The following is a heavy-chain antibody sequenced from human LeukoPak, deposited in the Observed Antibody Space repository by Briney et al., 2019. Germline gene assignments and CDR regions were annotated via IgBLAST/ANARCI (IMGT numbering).Heavy chain of an antibody. Sequence: GGSLRLSCAASGLVFGKYVMAWVRQAPGKGLECVSIISDDGSFTYYLDSVKGRSTIFRDNSKNTLYLHMNSLKAEDTAVYYCAKGRCSGPGCDSFDYWGQGTLVTVSS. CDR3: AKGRCSGPGCDSFDY. D-gene: IGHD5-12*01. J-gene: IGHJ4*02. CDR1: GLVFGKYV. CDR2: ISDDGSFT. V-gene: IGHV3-23*01.